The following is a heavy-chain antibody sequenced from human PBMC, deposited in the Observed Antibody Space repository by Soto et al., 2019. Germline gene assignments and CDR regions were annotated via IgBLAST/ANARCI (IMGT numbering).Heavy chain of an antibody. CDR3: ARIGSSYGDNFDY. V-gene: IGHV3-7*01. D-gene: IGHD4-17*01. Sequence: EVQLVESGGGLVQPGGSLRLSCAASGFTFSRYWMSWVRQAPEKGLEWVANIKRDGSEKYYVDSVKGRFTISRDNAKNSLYLQMNSLRAEDTAVYYCARIGSSYGDNFDYWGQGTLVTVSA. CDR2: IKRDGSEK. CDR1: GFTFSRYW. J-gene: IGHJ4*02.